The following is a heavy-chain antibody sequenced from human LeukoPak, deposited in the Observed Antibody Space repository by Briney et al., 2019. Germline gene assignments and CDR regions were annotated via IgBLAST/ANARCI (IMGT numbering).Heavy chain of an antibody. CDR3: ARDSVDYYYYYYMDV. D-gene: IGHD5/OR15-5a*01. V-gene: IGHV4-59*12. CDR2: IYYSGST. Sequence: KPSETLSLTCTVSGGSISSYYWSWIRQPPGKGLEWIGYIYYSGSTNYNPSLKSRVTISVDTSKNQFSLKLSSVTAADTAVYYCARDSVDYYYYYYMDVWGKGTTVTVSS. CDR1: GGSISSYY. J-gene: IGHJ6*03.